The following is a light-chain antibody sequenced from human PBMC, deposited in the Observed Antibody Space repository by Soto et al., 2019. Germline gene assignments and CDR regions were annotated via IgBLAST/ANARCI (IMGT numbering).Light chain of an antibody. V-gene: IGKV3-20*01. CDR1: QSVSDTY. CDR2: GAS. CDR3: QFGTLVWT. J-gene: IGKJ1*01. Sequence: EIVLTQSPGTLSLSPGERATLSCRASQSVSDTYLAWYQQKPGQPPRLLIYGASNRATGIPDRFSGSGSGTAFTLTVSRLEPEYFAVYYCQFGTLVWTFGQGTKVEIK.